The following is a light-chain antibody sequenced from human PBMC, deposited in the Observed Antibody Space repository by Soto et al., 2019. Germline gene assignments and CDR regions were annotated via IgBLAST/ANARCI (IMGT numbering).Light chain of an antibody. CDR2: GAS. CDR3: QQYGSSPTWT. J-gene: IGKJ1*01. V-gene: IGKV3-20*01. CDR1: QSVSSNY. Sequence: GLTQSPGTLSLSPGERAALSCRASQSVSSNYLAWYQQKPGQAPRLLIYGASTRATGIPDRFSGSGSGTDFTLTISRLEPEDSAVYYCQQYGSSPTWTFGQGTKVDIK.